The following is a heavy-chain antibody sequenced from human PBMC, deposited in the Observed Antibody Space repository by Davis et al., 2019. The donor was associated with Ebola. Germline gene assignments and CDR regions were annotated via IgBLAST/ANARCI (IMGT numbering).Heavy chain of an antibody. CDR3: AKVAIFGVVSYYFDY. J-gene: IGHJ4*02. CDR1: GFTFDDYA. CDR2: ISWNSGSI. D-gene: IGHD3-3*01. V-gene: IGHV3-9*01. Sequence: SLKISCGASGFTFDDYAMHWVRQAPGKGLEWVSGISWNSGSIGYADSVKGRFTISRDNAKNSLYLQMNSLRAEDTALYYCAKVAIFGVVSYYFDYWGQGTLVTVSS.